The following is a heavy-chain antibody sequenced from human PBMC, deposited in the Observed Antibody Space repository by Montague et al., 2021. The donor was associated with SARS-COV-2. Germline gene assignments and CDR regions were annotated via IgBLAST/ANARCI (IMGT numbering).Heavy chain of an antibody. V-gene: IGHV3-33*01. CDR3: ARELLVTGDIDY. Sequence: SLRLSCAVSGFTFSSYGMHWVRQAPGKGLEWVAVIWYDGSNKYYADSVKGRFTISRDNSKNTLYLQMNSLRAEDTAVYYCARELLVTGDIDYWGQGTLVTVSS. J-gene: IGHJ4*02. CDR2: IWYDGSNK. D-gene: IGHD7-27*01. CDR1: GFTFSSYG.